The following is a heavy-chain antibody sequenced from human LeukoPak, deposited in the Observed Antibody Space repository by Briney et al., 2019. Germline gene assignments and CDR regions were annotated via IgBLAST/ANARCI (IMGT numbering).Heavy chain of an antibody. Sequence: PGGSLRLSCAASGFTFDDYAMHWVRRAPGKGLEWVSGISWNSGSIGYADSVKGRFTISRDNAKNSLYLQMNSLRAEDTALYYCAKGAAMARGYFDYWGQGTLVTVSS. V-gene: IGHV3-9*01. J-gene: IGHJ4*02. D-gene: IGHD5-18*01. CDR3: AKGAAMARGYFDY. CDR1: GFTFDDYA. CDR2: ISWNSGSI.